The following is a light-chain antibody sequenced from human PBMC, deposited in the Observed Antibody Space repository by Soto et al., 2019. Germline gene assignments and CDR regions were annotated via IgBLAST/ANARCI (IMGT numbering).Light chain of an antibody. CDR2: FDS. J-gene: IGLJ3*02. Sequence: SYELTQPPSVSVAPGKTARIPCGGNNIGGQDVHWYQQKPGQAPVLVIYFDSDRPSGIPERFSGSNSGNTATLTISRVEAGDEADYYCQGWDSSSDHRGVFGGGTKVTVL. V-gene: IGLV3-21*04. CDR1: NIGGQD. CDR3: QGWDSSSDHRGV.